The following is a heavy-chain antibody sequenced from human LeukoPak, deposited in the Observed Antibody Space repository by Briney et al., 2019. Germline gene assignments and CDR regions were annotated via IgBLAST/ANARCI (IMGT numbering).Heavy chain of an antibody. Sequence: GGSLRLSCAASGFTFSNNAMSWVRQAPGKGLEWVSVIGGSGGLTYYADSVKGRFTISRDNSKNTVHLQMNSLRAEDTAVYYCTKSHSSTWGGDAFDIWGQGTMVSVSS. CDR2: IGGSGGLT. V-gene: IGHV3-23*01. CDR3: TKSHSSTWGGDAFDI. J-gene: IGHJ3*02. CDR1: GFTFSNNA. D-gene: IGHD6-13*01.